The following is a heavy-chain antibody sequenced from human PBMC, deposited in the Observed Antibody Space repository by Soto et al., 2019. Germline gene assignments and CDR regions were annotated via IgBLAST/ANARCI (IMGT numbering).Heavy chain of an antibody. CDR1: GGSISSYY. V-gene: IGHV4-59*01. CDR3: ARASCSGGSCYQDPNYHYYYGMDV. CDR2: IYYSGST. J-gene: IGHJ6*02. D-gene: IGHD2-15*01. Sequence: SETLSLTCTVSGGSISSYYWSWIRQPPGKGLEWIGYIYYSGSTNYNPSLKSRVTISVDTSKHQFPLKLSSVTAADTAVYYCARASCSGGSCYQDPNYHYYYGMDVWGQGTLVTVSS.